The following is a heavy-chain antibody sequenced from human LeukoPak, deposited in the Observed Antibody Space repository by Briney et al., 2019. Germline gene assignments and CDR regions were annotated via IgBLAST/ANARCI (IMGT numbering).Heavy chain of an antibody. J-gene: IGHJ6*02. CDR1: GFTFSSYA. CDR2: ISGSGGST. CDR3: AKHLMVRGVVTRNYYYYYGMDV. Sequence: GGSLRLSCAASGFTFSSYAMSWVRQAPGKGLERVSAISGSGGSTYYADSVKGRFTISRDNSKNTLYLQMNSLRAEDTAVYYCAKHLMVRGVVTRNYYYYYGMDVWGQGTTVTVSS. V-gene: IGHV3-23*01. D-gene: IGHD3-10*01.